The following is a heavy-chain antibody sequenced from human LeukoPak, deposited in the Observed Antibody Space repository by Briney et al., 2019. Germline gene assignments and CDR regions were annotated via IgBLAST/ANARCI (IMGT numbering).Heavy chain of an antibody. Sequence: TGGSLRLSCAASGFTFSSYWMSWVRQAPGKGREGVANIKEDESEKYYGDSVKGRFTISRDNAKNSLYLQMNSLRAEDTAVYYCARVGEMAGFDYWGQGTLVTVSS. CDR2: IKEDESEK. J-gene: IGHJ4*02. CDR1: GFTFSSYW. D-gene: IGHD5-24*01. CDR3: ARVGEMAGFDY. V-gene: IGHV3-7*05.